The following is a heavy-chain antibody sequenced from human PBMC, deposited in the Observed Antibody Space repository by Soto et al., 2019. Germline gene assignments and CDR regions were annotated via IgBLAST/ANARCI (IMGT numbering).Heavy chain of an antibody. Sequence: QVQLVQSGAEVRKPGASVKVSCKASGYTFTTYGISWVRQAPGQGLEWMGWISGYNGNTKYAQKFQGRVTMTTDTSTSTVYMDRRSLRADDTAVYYGAGEGEMPYYYYGLDVWGQGTTVTVSS. V-gene: IGHV1-18*01. J-gene: IGHJ6*02. CDR2: ISGYNGNT. CDR3: AGEGEMPYYYYGLDV. CDR1: GYTFTTYG. D-gene: IGHD3-16*01.